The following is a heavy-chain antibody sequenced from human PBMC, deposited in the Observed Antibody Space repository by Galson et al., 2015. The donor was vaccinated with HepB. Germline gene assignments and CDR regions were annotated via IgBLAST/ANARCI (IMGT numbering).Heavy chain of an antibody. CDR1: GFTFSSYG. CDR2: IWYDGSNK. D-gene: IGHD3-3*01. V-gene: IGHV3-33*01. J-gene: IGHJ4*02. CDR3: ARGGGNYDFWSGYLLH. Sequence: SLRLSCAASGFTFSSYGMHWVRQAPGKGLEWVAVIWYDGSNKYYADSVKGRFTISRDNSKNTLYLQMNSLRAEDTAVYYCARGGGNYDFWSGYLLHWGQGTLVTVSS.